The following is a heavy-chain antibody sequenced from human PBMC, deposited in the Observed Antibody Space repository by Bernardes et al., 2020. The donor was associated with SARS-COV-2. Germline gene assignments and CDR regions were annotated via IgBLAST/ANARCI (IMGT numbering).Heavy chain of an antibody. CDR2: INGDGPRP. CDR1: GFTFSSYW. V-gene: IGHV3-74*01. CDR3: VRGPSDGHGRFEY. J-gene: IGHJ4*02. Sequence: GGSLRLSCAASGFTFSSYWMHWVRQAPGKGLMWVSRINGDGPRPTYADSVKGRFTISRDNTKNTLYLQMNGLRAEDTALYYCVRGPSDGHGRFEYWGQGTLGTVSS.